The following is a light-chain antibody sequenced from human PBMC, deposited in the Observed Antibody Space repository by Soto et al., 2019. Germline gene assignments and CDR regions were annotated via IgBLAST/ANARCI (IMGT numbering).Light chain of an antibody. V-gene: IGLV2-23*02. CDR3: CSYAGSSTFYVV. CDR2: EDS. Sequence: QSALTQPASVSGSPGQSITISCTGTSSDIGSYDLVSWYQQHPSKAPKLMIYEDSKRPSGVSNRFSGSKSGNTASLTISGLQAEDEADYYCCSYAGSSTFYVVFGGGTKLTVL. J-gene: IGLJ2*01. CDR1: SSDIGSYDL.